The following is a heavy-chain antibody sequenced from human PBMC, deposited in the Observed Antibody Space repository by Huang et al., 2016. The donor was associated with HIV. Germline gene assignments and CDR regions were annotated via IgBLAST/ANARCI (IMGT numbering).Heavy chain of an antibody. J-gene: IGHJ1*01. Sequence: QVRLEQWGAGLLKPSETMSLTCAVYGGSFSVYQWTWIRQSPGKGLECIGEINHIGRAHYNPSLKTRVIITCDMSKNQFSLKITSLTVTDTAVYFCARGLRFCRGGDCFPTHFQHWSQG. CDR3: ARGLRFCRGGDCFPTHFQH. CDR1: GGSFSVYQ. V-gene: IGHV4-34*02. CDR2: INHIGRA. D-gene: IGHD2-21*02.